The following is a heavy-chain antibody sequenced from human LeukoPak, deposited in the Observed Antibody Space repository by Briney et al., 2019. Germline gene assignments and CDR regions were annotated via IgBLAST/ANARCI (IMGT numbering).Heavy chain of an antibody. CDR3: ARERYSNSWFIDY. J-gene: IGHJ4*02. CDR2: IYYSGST. Sequence: SETLSLTCTVSGGSISSHYWNWIRQPPGKGLEWIGYIYYSGSTNYNPSLESRVTISVDTSKNQFSLKLTSVTAADTAVYYCARERYSNSWFIDYWGLGTLVTVSS. CDR1: GGSISSHY. V-gene: IGHV4-59*11. D-gene: IGHD6-13*01.